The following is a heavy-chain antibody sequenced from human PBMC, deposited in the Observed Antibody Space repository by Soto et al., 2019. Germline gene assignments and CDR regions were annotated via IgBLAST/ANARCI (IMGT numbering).Heavy chain of an antibody. CDR2: INHSGSA. CDR1: GGSFSGYY. CDR3: ARVSPYYYDSSGYYAYTGDWFDP. Sequence: KTSETLSLTCAVYGGSFSGYYWSWIRQPPGKGLEWIGEINHSGSANYNPSLKSRVTISVDTSKNQFSLKLSSVTAADTAVYYCARVSPYYYDSSGYYAYTGDWFDPWGQGTLVTVSS. J-gene: IGHJ5*02. D-gene: IGHD3-22*01. V-gene: IGHV4-34*01.